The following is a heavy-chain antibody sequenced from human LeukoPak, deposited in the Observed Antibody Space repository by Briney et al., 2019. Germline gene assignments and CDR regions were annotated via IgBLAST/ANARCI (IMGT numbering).Heavy chain of an antibody. V-gene: IGHV4-59*01. Sequence: SETLSLTCTVSGGSISSYYWSWIRQPPGKGLEWIGYIYYSGSTNYNPPLKSRVTISVDTSKNQFSLKLSSVTAADTAVYYCARGGRNWFDPWGQGTLVTVSS. CDR2: IYYSGST. CDR3: ARGGRNWFDP. D-gene: IGHD1-1*01. J-gene: IGHJ5*02. CDR1: GGSISSYY.